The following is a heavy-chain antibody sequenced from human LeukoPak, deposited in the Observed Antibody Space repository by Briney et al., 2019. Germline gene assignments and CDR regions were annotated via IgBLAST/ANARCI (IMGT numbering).Heavy chain of an antibody. CDR2: IYYSGST. D-gene: IGHD6-13*01. Sequence: SETLSLTCTVSGGSMSGYFWSWIRQPPGKGLEWIGYIYYSGSTNYNPSLKSRVTISVGTSKNQFSLKLSSVTAADTAVYYCARSITSSWYGDFQHWGQGTLVTVSS. CDR3: ARSITSSWYGDFQH. CDR1: GGSMSGYF. V-gene: IGHV4-59*01. J-gene: IGHJ1*01.